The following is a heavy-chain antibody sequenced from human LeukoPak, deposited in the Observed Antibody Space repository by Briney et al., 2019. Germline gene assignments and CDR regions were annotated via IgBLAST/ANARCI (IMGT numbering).Heavy chain of an antibody. D-gene: IGHD1-7*01. CDR3: ARDAATAAGNFWYCDL. J-gene: IGHJ2*01. Sequence: GGSLRLSGAASGFTFSSCEMNWVRQAPGKGLEWVSYISRSGNTIYYADSVKGRFSISRDNAKNSLYLQMNSLRAEDTAVYYCARDAATAAGNFWYCDLWGRGTLVTVSS. CDR1: GFTFSSCE. V-gene: IGHV3-48*03. CDR2: ISRSGNTI.